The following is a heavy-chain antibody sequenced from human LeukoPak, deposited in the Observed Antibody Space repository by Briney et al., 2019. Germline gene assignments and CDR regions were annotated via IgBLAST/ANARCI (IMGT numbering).Heavy chain of an antibody. J-gene: IGHJ6*02. D-gene: IGHD2-2*01. CDR3: ARSMPAYYYGMDV. CDR2: IYYTGST. V-gene: IGHV4-59*01. Sequence: SETLSLTCTVSGGSIRSYYWSWIRQPPGKGLEWIGYIYYTGSTKYNSSLKSRVTISVDTSKNQFSLKLSSVTAADTAVYYCARSMPAYYYGMDVWGQGTTVTVSS. CDR1: GGSIRSYY.